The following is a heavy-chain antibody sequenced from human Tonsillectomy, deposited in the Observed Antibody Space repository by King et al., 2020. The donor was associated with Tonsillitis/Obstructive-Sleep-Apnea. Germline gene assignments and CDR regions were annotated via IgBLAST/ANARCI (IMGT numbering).Heavy chain of an antibody. CDR1: GGSISGTNYY. V-gene: IGHV4-39*01. D-gene: IGHD6-19*01. J-gene: IGHJ5*02. CDR3: ARHGGSGWYGGWFDP. Sequence: VQLQESGPGLVKPSETLSLTCTVSGGSISGTNYYWGWIRQPPGKGLEWIGSIYYTGSTYYNPSLESRVTIFVDTSKNQFSLKLSSVAAADTAVYYCARHGGSGWYGGWFDPCGQGTLVTVSS. CDR2: IYYTGST.